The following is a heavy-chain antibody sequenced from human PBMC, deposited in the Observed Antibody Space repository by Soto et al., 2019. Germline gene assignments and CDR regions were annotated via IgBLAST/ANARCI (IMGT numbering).Heavy chain of an antibody. J-gene: IGHJ4*02. CDR3: AKHFIGGRLQAPFDL. CDR1: GVPFGTFT. V-gene: IGHV3-23*01. CDR2: LSDNVGTT. Sequence: GGSLRLSCAVSGVPFGTFTMNWVRQAPGKGLEWVSGLSDNVGTTHYAYSVKGRFTISRDKSKKTLYLQMHNLRAEDTAVYYCAKHFIGGRLQAPFDLWGQGTLVTVSS. D-gene: IGHD1-1*01.